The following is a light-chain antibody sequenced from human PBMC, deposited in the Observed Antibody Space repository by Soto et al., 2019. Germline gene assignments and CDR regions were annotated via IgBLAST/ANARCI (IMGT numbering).Light chain of an antibody. V-gene: IGLV7-43*01. CDR3: LLYYAGTYV. CDR2: ATS. J-gene: IGLJ1*01. Sequence: QTVVTQEPSLTVSPGGTATLTCAASSGAVTSDYFPNWFQQKPGQAPRALIYATSIKHSWTPARFSGSLLGGKAALTLSGVQPEEEAEYYCLLYYAGTYVFGTGTKVTVL. CDR1: SGAVTSDYF.